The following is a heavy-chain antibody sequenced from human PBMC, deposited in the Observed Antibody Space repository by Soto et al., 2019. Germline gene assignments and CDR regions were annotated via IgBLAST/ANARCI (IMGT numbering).Heavy chain of an antibody. D-gene: IGHD1-20*01. J-gene: IGHJ4*02. CDR3: ATSQKGYNWNYFDH. Sequence: PSETLSLTCAVYGGSFSGYYWSWIRQPPGKGLEWIGEINHSGSTNYNPSLKSRVTISADTSKNQFSLKLSSVTAADTAVYYCATSQKGYNWNYFDHWGQGALVTVSS. CDR2: INHSGST. V-gene: IGHV4-34*01. CDR1: GGSFSGYY.